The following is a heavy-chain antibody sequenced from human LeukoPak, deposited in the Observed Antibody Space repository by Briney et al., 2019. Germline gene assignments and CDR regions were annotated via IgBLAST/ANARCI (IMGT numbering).Heavy chain of an antibody. CDR2: INHSGST. D-gene: IGHD3-10*01. V-gene: IGHV4-4*02. CDR3: ARTYYYGSGSYYKRGYFDY. Sequence: PSETLSLTCAVSGGSISSSNWWSWVRQPPGKGLEWIGEINHSGSTNYNPSLKSRVTISVDTSKNQFSLKLSSVTAADTAVYYCARTYYYGSGSYYKRGYFDYWGQGTLVTVSS. J-gene: IGHJ4*02. CDR1: GGSISSSNW.